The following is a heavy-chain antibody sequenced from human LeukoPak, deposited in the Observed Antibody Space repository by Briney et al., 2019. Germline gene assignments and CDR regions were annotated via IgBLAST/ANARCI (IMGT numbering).Heavy chain of an antibody. CDR3: ARSPPGWYYDNSGQYYFDT. Sequence: PSETLSLACTVSGGSISGYYWSWIRQSPGKRLEWIAYISFTGNTNYNPSLKSRVTISLDTSKTHFSLTLSSLTAADTAVYYCARSPPGWYYDNSGQYYFDTWGQGALVTVSS. D-gene: IGHD3-22*01. V-gene: IGHV4-59*08. CDR2: ISFTGNT. CDR1: GGSISGYY. J-gene: IGHJ4*02.